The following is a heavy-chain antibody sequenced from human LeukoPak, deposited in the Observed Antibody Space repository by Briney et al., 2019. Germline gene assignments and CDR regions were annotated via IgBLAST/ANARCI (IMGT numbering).Heavy chain of an antibody. V-gene: IGHV1-24*01. D-gene: IGHD7-27*01. CDR2: FDPEDGET. CDR1: GYTLTELS. Sequence: ASVKVSCKVSGYTLTELSMHWVRQAPGKGLEWMGGFDPEDGETIYAQKFQGRVTMTRNTSISTAYMELSSLRSEDTAVYYCASDLTGDGEDYWGQGTLVTVSS. J-gene: IGHJ4*02. CDR3: ASDLTGDGEDY.